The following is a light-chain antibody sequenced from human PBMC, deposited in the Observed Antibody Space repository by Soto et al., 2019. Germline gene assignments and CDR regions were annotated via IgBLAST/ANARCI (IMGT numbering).Light chain of an antibody. CDR2: RND. CDR3: AAWDDSLSGSYV. J-gene: IGLJ1*01. Sequence: QSVLTQPPSASGTPGQRVTVSCSGSSSNIGNNYVFWYQHHPGTAPKLLIYRNDQRPSGVSDRFSASKSGTSASLAISGLRSEYEADYYCAAWDDSLSGSYVFGTWTKVTVL. CDR1: SSNIGNNY. V-gene: IGLV1-47*01.